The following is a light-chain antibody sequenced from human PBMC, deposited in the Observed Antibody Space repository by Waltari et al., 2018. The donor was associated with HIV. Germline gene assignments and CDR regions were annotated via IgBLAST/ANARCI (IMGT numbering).Light chain of an antibody. CDR3: SSYTSSSTV. CDR1: SSDVGGYNY. J-gene: IGLJ1*01. V-gene: IGLV2-14*01. Sequence: QSALTQPASVSGSPGQSITISCTGTSSDVGGYNYVSWYQQHPGKAPKLMIYEVSNRPSGVSNRFSGSKSGNKASLTISGLQAEDEADYYCSSYTSSSTVFGAGTKVTVI. CDR2: EVS.